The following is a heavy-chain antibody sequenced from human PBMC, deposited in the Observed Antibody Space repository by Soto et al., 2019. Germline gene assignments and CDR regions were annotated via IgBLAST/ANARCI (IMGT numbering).Heavy chain of an antibody. Sequence: EVQLVESGGGLVQPGGSLRLSCAASGFTFSSYWMHWVRQAPGKGLVWVSRINSDGSSTYDADSVKGRFSISTYNAKNTLXXXXXXLTAEAXALXXXXXXLAGNRDYWGQGTLVTVSS. D-gene: IGHD3-3*02. V-gene: IGHV3-74*01. CDR3: XXXLAGNRDY. CDR1: GFTFSSYW. J-gene: IGHJ4*02. CDR2: INSDGSST.